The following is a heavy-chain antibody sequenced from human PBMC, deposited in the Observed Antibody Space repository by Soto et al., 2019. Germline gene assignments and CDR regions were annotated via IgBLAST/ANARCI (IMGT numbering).Heavy chain of an antibody. CDR3: ASLHYYYYYMDV. J-gene: IGHJ6*03. CDR2: IYYSGST. CDR1: GGSISSSSYY. Sequence: QLQLQESGPGLVKPSETLSLTCTVSGGSISSSSYYWGWIRQPPGKGLEWIGSIYYSGSTYYNPSLKSRVTISVDTSKNQFAPKLSSVTAADTAVYYCASLHYYYYYMDVWGKGTTVTVSS. V-gene: IGHV4-39*01.